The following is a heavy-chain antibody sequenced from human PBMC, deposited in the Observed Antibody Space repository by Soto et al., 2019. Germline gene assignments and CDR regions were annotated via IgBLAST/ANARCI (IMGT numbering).Heavy chain of an antibody. Sequence: GVSLRLSCAASGFTFSSYSMNWVRQAPGKGLEWVSYISSSSSTIYYADSVKGRFTISRDNAKNSLYLQMNSLRAEDTAVYYCARASGMDTAMVTHPDYWGQGTLVTVSS. D-gene: IGHD5-18*01. CDR3: ARASGMDTAMVTHPDY. CDR1: GFTFSSYS. J-gene: IGHJ4*02. V-gene: IGHV3-48*01. CDR2: ISSSSSTI.